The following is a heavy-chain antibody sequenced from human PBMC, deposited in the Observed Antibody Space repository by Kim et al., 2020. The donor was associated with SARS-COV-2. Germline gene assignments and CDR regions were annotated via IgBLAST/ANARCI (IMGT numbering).Heavy chain of an antibody. J-gene: IGHJ5*02. CDR1: GYTFTSYG. CDR2: ISAYNGNT. CDR3: ARANSGWSDDRGWFDP. D-gene: IGHD6-19*01. V-gene: IGHV1-18*04. Sequence: ASVKVSCKASGYTFTSYGISWVRQAPGQGLEWMGWISAYNGNTNYAQKLQGRVTMTTDTSTSTAYMELRSLRSDDTAVYYCARANSGWSDDRGWFDPWGQGTLVTVSS.